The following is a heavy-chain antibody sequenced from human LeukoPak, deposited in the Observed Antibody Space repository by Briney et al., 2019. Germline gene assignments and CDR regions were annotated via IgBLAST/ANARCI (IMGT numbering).Heavy chain of an antibody. Sequence: PSETLSLTCTVSGGSISSYYWSWIRQPPGKGLDWIGYIYYSGSTNYNPSLKSRVTISVDTSKNQFSLKLSSVTAADTAVYYCAGSITIFGVVDYWGQGTLVTVSP. J-gene: IGHJ4*02. D-gene: IGHD3-3*01. CDR1: GGSISSYY. CDR3: AGSITIFGVVDY. CDR2: IYYSGST. V-gene: IGHV4-59*01.